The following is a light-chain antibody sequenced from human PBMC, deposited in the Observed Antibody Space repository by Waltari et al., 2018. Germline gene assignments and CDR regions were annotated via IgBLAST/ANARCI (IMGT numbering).Light chain of an antibody. V-gene: IGLV2-11*01. CDR2: DVS. CDR1: TSDVGGFTS. CDR3: CSYAASYVV. Sequence: QSALTQPRSVSGSPGQSVTIPCTGATSDVGGFTSVSWYQQHPGKAPKLMIYDVSKRPSGVPDRFSGSKSGYTASLTISGLQAEDEADYYCCSYAASYVVFGGGTKLTVL. J-gene: IGLJ2*01.